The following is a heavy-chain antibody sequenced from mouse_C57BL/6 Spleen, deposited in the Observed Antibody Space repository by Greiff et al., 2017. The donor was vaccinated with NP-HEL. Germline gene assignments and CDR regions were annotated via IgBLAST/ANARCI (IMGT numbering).Heavy chain of an antibody. CDR3: ARHYCYPHYYAMDY. Sequence: VQLQQSGAELVKPGASVKLSCTASGFNIKDYYMHWVKQRTEQGLEWIGRIDPEDGETKYVPKFQGKATITADTSSNTAYLQLSSLTSEDTAVYYCARHYCYPHYYAMDYWGKGTSVTVSS. V-gene: IGHV14-2*01. J-gene: IGHJ4*01. CDR1: GFNIKDYY. D-gene: IGHD2-12*01. CDR2: IDPEDGET.